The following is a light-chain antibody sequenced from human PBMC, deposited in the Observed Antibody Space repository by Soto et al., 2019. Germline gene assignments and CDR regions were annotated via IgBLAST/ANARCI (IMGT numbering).Light chain of an antibody. Sequence: DIQMTQSPSSLSASVGDSVTITCRASHDIKNYLNWYQQTPGKSPKLLIYDASSLETGVPSRFSGSGSGTDFTLAISSLQPEDIGTYYCQQADDLPFTFGPGTKVDI. V-gene: IGKV1-33*01. CDR1: HDIKNY. CDR3: QQADDLPFT. CDR2: DAS. J-gene: IGKJ3*01.